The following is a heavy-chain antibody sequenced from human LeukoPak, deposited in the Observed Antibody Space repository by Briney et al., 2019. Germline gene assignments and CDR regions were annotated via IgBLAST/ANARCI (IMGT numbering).Heavy chain of an antibody. Sequence: GGSLRLSCAASGFTFSSYGMHWVRQAPGKGLEWVAFIRYYGSNKYYADSVKGRFTISRDNSKNTLYLQMNSLRAEDTAVYYCAKDQDQYPLGRDDAFDIWGQGTMVTVSS. CDR1: GFTFSSYG. D-gene: IGHD2/OR15-2a*01. CDR2: IRYYGSNK. J-gene: IGHJ3*02. CDR3: AKDQDQYPLGRDDAFDI. V-gene: IGHV3-30*02.